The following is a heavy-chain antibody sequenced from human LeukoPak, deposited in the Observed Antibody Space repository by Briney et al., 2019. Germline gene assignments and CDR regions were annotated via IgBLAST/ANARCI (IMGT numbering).Heavy chain of an antibody. CDR2: IYHSGST. CDR3: AKSITGTPYYFDY. D-gene: IGHD1-20*01. V-gene: IGHV4-38-2*02. Sequence: SETLSLTCTVSGYSISSGYYWGWIRQPPGKGLEWIGSIYHSGSTYYNPSLKSRVTISVDTSKNQFSLKLSSVTAADTAVYYCAKSITGTPYYFDYWGQGTLVTVSS. CDR1: GYSISSGYY. J-gene: IGHJ4*02.